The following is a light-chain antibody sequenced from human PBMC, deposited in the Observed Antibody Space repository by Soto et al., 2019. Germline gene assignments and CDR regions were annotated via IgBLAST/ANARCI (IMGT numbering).Light chain of an antibody. CDR2: DVT. Sequence: QSALTQPASVSGSPGQSITISCTGTSSDVGGYKYVSWYQQHPGKAHKLMIYDVTNRPPGVSNRFSCAKSCNTAALAISGLQAAEEADYYCSPYTSSSKNAVFGGGTQLTVL. J-gene: IGLJ2*01. CDR1: SSDVGGYKY. CDR3: SPYTSSSKNAV. V-gene: IGLV2-14*01.